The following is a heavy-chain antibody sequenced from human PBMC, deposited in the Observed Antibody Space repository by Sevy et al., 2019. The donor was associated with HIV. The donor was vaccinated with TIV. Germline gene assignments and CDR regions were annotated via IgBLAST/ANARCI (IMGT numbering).Heavy chain of an antibody. D-gene: IGHD1-7*01. CDR3: ASRRGSTGTTFDY. J-gene: IGHJ4*02. Sequence: GGSLRLSCAASGFTFSTYDMNWVRQAPGKGLEWVSFIRSSSRDIFYADSVKGRFTISRDNAKNSLYLQMNSLRDEDTAGDYCASRRGSTGTTFDYWGQGTLVTVSS. CDR2: IRSSSRDI. V-gene: IGHV3-48*02. CDR1: GFTFSTYD.